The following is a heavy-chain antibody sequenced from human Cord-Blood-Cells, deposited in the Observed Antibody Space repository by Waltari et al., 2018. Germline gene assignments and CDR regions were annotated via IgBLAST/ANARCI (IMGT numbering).Heavy chain of an antibody. V-gene: IGHV1-69*01. Sequence: QVQLVQSGAEVKKPGSSVKVSCKASGGTFSSYAISWVRQAPGQGLEWMGGIIPIFGTANSAQKFQGRGTITADESTSTAYMELSSRRSEDTAVYYCARVARKGIAVAGAAGWFDPWGQGTLVTVSS. CDR1: GGTFSSYA. CDR2: IIPIFGTA. D-gene: IGHD6-19*01. CDR3: ARVARKGIAVAGAAGWFDP. J-gene: IGHJ5*02.